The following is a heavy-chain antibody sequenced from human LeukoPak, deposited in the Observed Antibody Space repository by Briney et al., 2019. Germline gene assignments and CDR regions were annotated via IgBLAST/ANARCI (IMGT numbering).Heavy chain of an antibody. D-gene: IGHD5-12*01. Sequence: ASVKVSCKASGYTFTGYYMHWVRQAPGQGLEWMGWINPNSGGTNYAQKFQGRVTMTRDTSISTAYMELSRLRSDDTAVYYCARGSVAMTLVYGMDVWGQGTTVTVSS. CDR2: INPNSGGT. CDR1: GYTFTGYY. J-gene: IGHJ6*02. CDR3: ARGSVAMTLVYGMDV. V-gene: IGHV1-2*02.